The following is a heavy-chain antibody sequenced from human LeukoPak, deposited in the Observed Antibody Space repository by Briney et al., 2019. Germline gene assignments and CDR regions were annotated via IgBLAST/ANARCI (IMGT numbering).Heavy chain of an antibody. Sequence: GGSLRLSRAASGFTFSSYWMTWVRQAPGKGLEWVASIKVAGSEKYYVDSVKGRFTISRDNAKNSLYLQMNSLRAEDTAVYYCARGGVVGGRFGEWGQGTLVTVSS. D-gene: IGHD1-26*01. CDR3: ARGGVVGGRFGE. J-gene: IGHJ4*02. V-gene: IGHV3-7*04. CDR2: IKVAGSEK. CDR1: GFTFSSYW.